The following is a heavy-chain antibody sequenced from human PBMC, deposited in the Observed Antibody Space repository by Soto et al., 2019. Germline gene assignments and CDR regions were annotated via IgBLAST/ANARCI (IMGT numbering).Heavy chain of an antibody. V-gene: IGHV1-69*01. CDR2: IIPIFGPA. Sequence: QVQLVQSGAEVKKPGSSVKVSCKASGGTFSSHAISWVRQAPGQGLEWMGGIIPIFGPANYAQKFQGRVTITADESTSTAYMELSSLRSEDTAVYYCARDATGCSRTRCNSMNYYYYYGMDVWGQGTTVTVSS. CDR1: GGTFSSHA. CDR3: ARDATGCSRTRCNSMNYYYYYGMDV. J-gene: IGHJ6*02. D-gene: IGHD2-2*01.